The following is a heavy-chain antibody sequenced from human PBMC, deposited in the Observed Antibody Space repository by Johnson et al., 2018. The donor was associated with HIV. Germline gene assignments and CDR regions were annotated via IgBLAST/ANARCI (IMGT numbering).Heavy chain of an antibody. CDR3: AKDMSTVVTPWAVSFDI. J-gene: IGHJ3*02. CDR1: GFTFDNFA. CDR2: ISWDSGTI. V-gene: IGHV3-9*01. D-gene: IGHD4-23*01. Sequence: VQLVESGGGLVQPGGSLRLSCAVSGFTFDNFAMHWVRQAPGKGLEWVSSISWDSGTIGYADSVKGRFTISRDNAKISLYLQMDSLRAEDTAVYYCAKDMSTVVTPWAVSFDIWGQGTMVTVSS.